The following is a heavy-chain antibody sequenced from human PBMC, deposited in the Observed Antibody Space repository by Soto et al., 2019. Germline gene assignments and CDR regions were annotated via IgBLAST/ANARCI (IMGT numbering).Heavy chain of an antibody. D-gene: IGHD3-3*01. CDR3: ARDTIFGVVNYHYGLDV. J-gene: IGHJ6*02. V-gene: IGHV4-38-2*01. CDR2: SYHSVGP. Sequence: SETLSLTCVVSGYSISSGYYWGWIRQPPGKGLEWIGSSYHSVGPYYNPSLKSRVTISVDTSKNQFYLKLRSVTAADTAVYYCARDTIFGVVNYHYGLDVFGQRTTVAVSS. CDR1: GYSISSGYY.